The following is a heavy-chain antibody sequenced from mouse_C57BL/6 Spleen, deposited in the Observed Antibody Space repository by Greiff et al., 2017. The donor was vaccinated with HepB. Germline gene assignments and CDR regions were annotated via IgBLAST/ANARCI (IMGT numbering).Heavy chain of an antibody. CDR1: GYTFTSYD. J-gene: IGHJ4*01. CDR3: ARSEYYGSTFYAMDY. D-gene: IGHD1-1*01. CDR2: IYPRDGST. V-gene: IGHV1-85*01. Sequence: QVQLQQSGPELVKPGASVKLSCKASGYTFTSYDINWVKQRPGQGLEWIGWIYPRDGSTKYNEKFKGKATLTVDTSSSTAYMELHSLTSEDSAVYFCARSEYYGSTFYAMDYWGQGTSVTVSS.